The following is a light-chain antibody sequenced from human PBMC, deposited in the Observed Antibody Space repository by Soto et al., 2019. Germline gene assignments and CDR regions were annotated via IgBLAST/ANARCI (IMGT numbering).Light chain of an antibody. V-gene: IGKV1-5*03. J-gene: IGKJ3*01. CDR2: KAS. CDR1: ESINIW. Sequence: DIQMTQSPSTLSASVGDRVTITCRASESINIWLAWYQQKPGKAPKLLIYKASSLESGVPSRFSGSGSGTEFTLTISSLQPDDFATYYCQQYETYLFTFGPGTKVDIK. CDR3: QQYETYLFT.